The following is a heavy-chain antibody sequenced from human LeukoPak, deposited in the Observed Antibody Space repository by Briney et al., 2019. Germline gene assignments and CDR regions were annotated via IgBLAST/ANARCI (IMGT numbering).Heavy chain of an antibody. CDR1: GFTFSSYG. Sequence: GGSLRLSCAASGFTFSSYGMHWVRQAPGKGLEWVAVISYDGSNKYYADSVKGRFTISRDNSKNTLYLQMNSLRAEDTAVYYCAKAAGEDAAMHDPFGIWGQGTMVAVSS. CDR3: AKAAGEDAAMHDPFGI. CDR2: ISYDGSNK. J-gene: IGHJ3*02. D-gene: IGHD5-18*01. V-gene: IGHV3-30*18.